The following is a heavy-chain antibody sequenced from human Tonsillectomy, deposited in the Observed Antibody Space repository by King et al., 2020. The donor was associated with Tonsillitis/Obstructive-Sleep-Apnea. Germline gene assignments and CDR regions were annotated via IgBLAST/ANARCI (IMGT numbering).Heavy chain of an antibody. Sequence: VQLQQWGAGLLKPSETLSLTCAVYGGSFSDYYWSWIRQPPGKGLEWIGEINHSGSTNYNPSLKSRVTISVDSSKNQFSQKLSSVTAADTAVYYCARAGNERSSGFSDYWGQGTLVTVSS. CDR3: ARAGNERSSGFSDY. V-gene: IGHV4-34*01. J-gene: IGHJ4*02. D-gene: IGHD3-22*01. CDR2: INHSGST. CDR1: GGSFSDYY.